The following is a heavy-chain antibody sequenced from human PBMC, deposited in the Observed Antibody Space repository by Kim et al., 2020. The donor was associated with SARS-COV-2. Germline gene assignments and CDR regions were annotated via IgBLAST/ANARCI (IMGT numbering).Heavy chain of an antibody. CDR3: ARDGNYCDSSSYYYGYYFEY. CDR2: ISYDGSNK. Sequence: GGSLRLSCAASGFTFSSYAMRWVRQAPGKGLEWVAVISYDGSNKYYGDSVKGRFTISRDKSKKTLYLQMNSLRAEDTAVYYCARDGNYCDSSSYYYGYYFEYWGQGALVTVSS. V-gene: IGHV3-30-3*01. J-gene: IGHJ4*02. CDR1: GFTFSSYA. D-gene: IGHD3-22*01.